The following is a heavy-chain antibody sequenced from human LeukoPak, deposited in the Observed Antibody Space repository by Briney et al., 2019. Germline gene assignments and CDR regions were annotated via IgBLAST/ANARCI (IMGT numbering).Heavy chain of an antibody. CDR1: GFTFSSYG. V-gene: IGHV3-30*02. CDR2: IWYDGSNK. CDR3: AKDRNQEWELPHVLDY. Sequence: GGSLRLSCAASGFTFSSYGMHWVRQAPGKGLEWVAVIWYDGSNKYYADSVKGRFTISRDNSKNTLYLQMNSLRAEDTAVYYCAKDRNQEWELPHVLDYWGQGTLVTVSS. J-gene: IGHJ4*02. D-gene: IGHD1-26*01.